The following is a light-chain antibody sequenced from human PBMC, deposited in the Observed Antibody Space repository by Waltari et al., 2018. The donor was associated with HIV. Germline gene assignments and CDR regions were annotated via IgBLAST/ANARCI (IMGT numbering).Light chain of an antibody. CDR2: RNN. J-gene: IGLJ3*02. CDR1: RSKNGNND. V-gene: IGLV1-47*01. Sequence: QSVLTQTTSASGNPGQGDTICCSGRRSKNGNNDVYWFQQLPGTAPKLLIYRNNQPPSVFPDLFTGSKAGTSVSLAISWLRSEDEADYYCDAWDDSLSGRVFGGGTKLTVL. CDR3: DAWDDSLSGRV.